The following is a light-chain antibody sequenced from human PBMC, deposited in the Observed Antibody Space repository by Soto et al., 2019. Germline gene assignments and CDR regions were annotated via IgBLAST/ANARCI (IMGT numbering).Light chain of an antibody. V-gene: IGKV1-39*01. CDR1: QSISSY. J-gene: IGKJ5*01. CDR2: AAS. CDR3: HQSYSTLIT. Sequence: DIQMTQSPSSLSASVGDRVTITCRASQSISSYLHWYQQKPGKAPKLLIYAASSLQSGVPSRFSGSGSGTDFTLTISSLQPEDFATYYCHQSYSTLITFGQGTRLEIK.